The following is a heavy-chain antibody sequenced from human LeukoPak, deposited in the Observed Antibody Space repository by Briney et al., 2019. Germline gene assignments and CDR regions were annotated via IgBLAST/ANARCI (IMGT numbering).Heavy chain of an antibody. CDR2: THYSGST. CDR1: GASIRTYY. Sequence: SETLSLTCTVSGASIRTYYWSWIRQPPGKGLERIGYTHYSGSTNYNPSLRSRVTISVDTSKNQLSLKLSSVTAADTAVYYCAGQHLIDDGSSYYYDAFDIWGQGTMVTVSS. J-gene: IGHJ3*02. D-gene: IGHD6-13*01. V-gene: IGHV4-59*08. CDR3: AGQHLIDDGSSYYYDAFDI.